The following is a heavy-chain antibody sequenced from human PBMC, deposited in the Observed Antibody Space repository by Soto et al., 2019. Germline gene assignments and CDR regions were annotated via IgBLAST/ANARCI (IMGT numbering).Heavy chain of an antibody. V-gene: IGHV1-69*13. Sequence: GASVKVSCKASGGTFSSYAISWVRQAPGQGLEWMGGIIPIFGTANYAQKFQGRVTITADESTSTAYMELSSLRSEDTAVYYCARHEGWLHQNFDYWGQGTLVTVSS. CDR2: IIPIFGTA. J-gene: IGHJ4*02. D-gene: IGHD5-12*01. CDR3: ARHEGWLHQNFDY. CDR1: GGTFSSYA.